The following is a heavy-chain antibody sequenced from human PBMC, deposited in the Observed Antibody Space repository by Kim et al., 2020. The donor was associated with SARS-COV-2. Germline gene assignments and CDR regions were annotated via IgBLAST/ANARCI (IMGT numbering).Heavy chain of an antibody. CDR3: ATIRAAAAPPFYFAH. D-gene: IGHD2-2*01. Sequence: ASVKVSCKTSGFTFSDYYMHWVRQAPGRGLEWMGWINPRSGGTFYAQKFRGRVTMTRDTSNTTAYMDLSNLRSDDTALYYCATIRAAAAPPFYFAHWGQGTLVTVSS. V-gene: IGHV1-2*02. CDR1: GFTFSDYY. J-gene: IGHJ4*02. CDR2: INPRSGGT.